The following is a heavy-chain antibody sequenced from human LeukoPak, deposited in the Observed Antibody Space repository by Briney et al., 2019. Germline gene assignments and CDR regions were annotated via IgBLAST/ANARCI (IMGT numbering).Heavy chain of an antibody. CDR1: GFTFSSYE. V-gene: IGHV3-48*03. CDR2: ISSSGSTI. Sequence: GGSLRLSCAASGFTFSSYEMNWVRQAPGNGLEGVLYISSSGSTIYYADSVKGRFTISRDNAKNSLYLQMNSLRAEDTAVYYCARNSLYVDIVATMESPYFDYWGQGTLVTVSS. CDR3: ARNSLYVDIVATMESPYFDY. D-gene: IGHD5-12*01. J-gene: IGHJ4*02.